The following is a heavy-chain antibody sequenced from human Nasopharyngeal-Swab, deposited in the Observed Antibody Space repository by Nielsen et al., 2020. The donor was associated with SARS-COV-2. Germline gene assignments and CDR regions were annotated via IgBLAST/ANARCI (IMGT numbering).Heavy chain of an antibody. J-gene: IGHJ6*03. V-gene: IGHV1-69*10. D-gene: IGHD5-24*01. CDR2: IIPIIDVA. CDR3: ARGGWLRKDYYYSYYYMDV. Sequence: SVKVSCKASGGTFSSYAISWVRQAPGQRLEWMGGIIPIIDVAKYGQKFQGRVAITADKSTSTAYMELRSLRSDDTAAYYCARGGWLRKDYYYSYYYMDVWGKGTTVTVSS. CDR1: GGTFSSYA.